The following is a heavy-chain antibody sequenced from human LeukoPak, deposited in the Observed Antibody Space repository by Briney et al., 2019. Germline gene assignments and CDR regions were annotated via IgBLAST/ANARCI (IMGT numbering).Heavy chain of an antibody. Sequence: PSETLSLTCTVSGGSISSYYWSWIRQPPGKGLEWIGYIYYSGSTNYNPSLKSRVTISVDTSKNQFSLKLSSVTAADTAVYYCARHSPLYSGSYYPDAFDIWGQGTMVTVSS. D-gene: IGHD1-26*01. CDR1: GGSISSYY. CDR2: IYYSGST. CDR3: ARHSPLYSGSYYPDAFDI. V-gene: IGHV4-59*08. J-gene: IGHJ3*02.